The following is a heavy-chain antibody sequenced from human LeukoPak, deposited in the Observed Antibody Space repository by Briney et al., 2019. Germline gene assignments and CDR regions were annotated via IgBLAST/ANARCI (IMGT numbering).Heavy chain of an antibody. Sequence: GGSLRLSCAASGFTFSSYGMHWVRQAPGKGLEWVSYISSSSSTIYYADSVKGRFTISRDNAKNSLYLQMNSLRAEDTAVYYCARVGQQLPLDYWGQGTLVTVSS. CDR2: ISSSSSTI. CDR1: GFTFSSYG. J-gene: IGHJ4*02. CDR3: ARVGQQLPLDY. D-gene: IGHD6-13*01. V-gene: IGHV3-48*04.